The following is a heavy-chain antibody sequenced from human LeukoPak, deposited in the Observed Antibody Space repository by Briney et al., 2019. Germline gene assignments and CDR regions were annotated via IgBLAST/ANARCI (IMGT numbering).Heavy chain of an antibody. CDR1: GGSISSGSYY. Sequence: SQTLSLTCTVSGGSISSGSYYWSWIRQPAGKGLEWIGHIYTSGSTNYNPSLKSRVTISVDTSKNQFSLKLSSVTAADTAVYYCARAAVAIFGVVTTAKIDYWGQGTLVTVSS. J-gene: IGHJ4*02. CDR2: IYTSGST. D-gene: IGHD3-3*01. V-gene: IGHV4-61*09. CDR3: ARAAVAIFGVVTTAKIDY.